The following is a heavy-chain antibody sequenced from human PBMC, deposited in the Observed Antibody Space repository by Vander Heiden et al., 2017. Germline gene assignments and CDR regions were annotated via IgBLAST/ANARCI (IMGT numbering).Heavy chain of an antibody. CDR2: IWYDGSNK. CDR1: AFSFCSYG. CDR3: ARDDRGYGAFDI. D-gene: IGHD6-25*01. J-gene: IGHJ3*02. V-gene: IGHV3-33*01. Sequence: QVQLVESGGGVVQPGRSLRPSCSASAFSFCSYGMHGVRQSPGKGLGWVAVIWYDGSNKYYADSVKGRFTISRDNSKNTLYLQMNSLRAEDTAVYYCARDDRGYGAFDIWGQGTMVTVSS.